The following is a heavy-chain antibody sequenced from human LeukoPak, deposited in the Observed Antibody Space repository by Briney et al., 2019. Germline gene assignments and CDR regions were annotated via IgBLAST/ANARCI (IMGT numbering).Heavy chain of an antibody. CDR2: ITSGSSHI. CDR3: ARDPYSGSYGADYYYYMDV. J-gene: IGHJ6*03. V-gene: IGHV3-21*01. Sequence: GGSLRLSCAASGFTFNNYAMHWVRQAPGGGLEWVSSITSGSSHIYYADSVKGRFTISRDNAKSSLYLQMNSLRAEDTAVYYCARDPYSGSYGADYYYYMDVWGKGTTVTISS. CDR1: GFTFNNYA. D-gene: IGHD1-26*01.